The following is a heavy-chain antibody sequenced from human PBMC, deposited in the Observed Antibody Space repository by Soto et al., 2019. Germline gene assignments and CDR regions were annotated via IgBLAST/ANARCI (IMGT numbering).Heavy chain of an antibody. D-gene: IGHD1-26*01. Sequence: QVQLVESGGGVVQPGRSLRLSCAASGFTFSSYAMHWVRQAPGKGLEWVAVISYDGSNKYYADSVKGRFTISRDNSKNTLYLQMNSLRAEDTAVYYCATTYWEPLGQNYYYYGMDVWGQGTTVTVSS. V-gene: IGHV3-30-3*01. CDR3: ATTYWEPLGQNYYYYGMDV. CDR2: ISYDGSNK. J-gene: IGHJ6*02. CDR1: GFTFSSYA.